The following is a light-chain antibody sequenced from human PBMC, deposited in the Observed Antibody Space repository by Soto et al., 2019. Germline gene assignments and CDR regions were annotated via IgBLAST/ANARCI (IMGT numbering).Light chain of an antibody. CDR1: QSVSDN. J-gene: IGKJ1*01. Sequence: EIAMTQSPGTLSLSPGEIATLSCRASQSVSDNYLAWYQQKPGQAPRLLLYEISARATGIPARFSGSGSGTEFTLTISSLHPEDFAVYYCQQYDNWWTFGQGTKV. CDR3: QQYDNWWT. CDR2: EIS. V-gene: IGKV3D-15*01.